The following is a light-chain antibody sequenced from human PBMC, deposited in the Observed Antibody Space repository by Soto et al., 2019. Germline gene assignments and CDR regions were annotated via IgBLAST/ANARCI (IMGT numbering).Light chain of an antibody. CDR3: QRYNNWPLT. CDR2: GAS. V-gene: IGKV3-15*01. CDR1: QSVNSD. J-gene: IGKJ4*01. Sequence: EIVLTQSPATLSVSPGNRATLSCRASQSVNSDLAWYQQKPGQAPRLLIYGASTRATGTPTRFSGSGSGTEFTLTINSLQSEDFAIYYCQRYNNWPLTFGGGTKV.